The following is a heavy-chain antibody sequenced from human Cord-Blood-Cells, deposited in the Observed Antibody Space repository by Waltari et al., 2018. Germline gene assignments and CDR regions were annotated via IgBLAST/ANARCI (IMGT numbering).Heavy chain of an antibody. J-gene: IGHJ4*02. CDR2: INAGNGNT. CDR3: ARVESRTRGPFDY. Sequence: WVRQAPGQRLEWMGWINAGNGNTKYSQKFQGRVTITRDTSASTAYMELSSLRSEDTAVYYCARVESRTRGPFDYWGQGTLVTVSS. V-gene: IGHV1-3*01. D-gene: IGHD1-1*01.